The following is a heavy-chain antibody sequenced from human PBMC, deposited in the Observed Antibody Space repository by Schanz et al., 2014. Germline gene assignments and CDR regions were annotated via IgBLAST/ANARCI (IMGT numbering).Heavy chain of an antibody. CDR2: ISYDGSNK. CDR1: GFTFSAYG. CDR3: TTHGLGYYFDY. J-gene: IGHJ4*02. D-gene: IGHD3-10*01. Sequence: QVQLVESGGGVVQPGRSLRLSCAASGFTFSAYGMHWVRQAPGKGLEWVAVISYDGSNKYYADSVKGRFTISRDNSKNTLYLQMNSLRAEDTAVYYCTTHGLGYYFDYWGQGTLVPVSS. V-gene: IGHV3-30*03.